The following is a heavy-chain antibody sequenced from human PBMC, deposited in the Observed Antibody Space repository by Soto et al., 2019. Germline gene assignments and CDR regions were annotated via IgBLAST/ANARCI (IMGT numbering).Heavy chain of an antibody. V-gene: IGHV3-33*01. J-gene: IGHJ6*03. D-gene: IGHD6-13*01. Sequence: GGSLRLSCAASGFTFSSYGMHWVRQAPGKGLEWVAVIRYDGGNKYYADSVKGRFTISRDNSKNTLYLQMNSLRAEDTAVFYCARRGYGSRWENVYMEVWGKGMRVTVPS. CDR1: GFTFSSYG. CDR2: IRYDGGNK. CDR3: ARRGYGSRWENVYMEV.